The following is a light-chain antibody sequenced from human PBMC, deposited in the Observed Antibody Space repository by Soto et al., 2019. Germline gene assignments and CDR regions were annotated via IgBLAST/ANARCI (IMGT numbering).Light chain of an antibody. CDR1: QSISSR. J-gene: IGKJ1*01. CDR2: DAS. V-gene: IGKV1-5*01. CDR3: QQYNSYPWT. Sequence: DIEMTQSPSTLFASVGDRVTITCRASQSISSRLAWYQQKPGKAPKLLIYDASSLESGVPSRFGCSGAGSECTRTISSLQPDDVSTYCCQQYNSYPWTFGQGTKVDIK.